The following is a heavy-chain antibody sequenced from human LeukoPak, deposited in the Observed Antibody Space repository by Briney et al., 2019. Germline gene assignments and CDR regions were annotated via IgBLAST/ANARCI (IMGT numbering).Heavy chain of an antibody. V-gene: IGHV3-74*01. CDR2: INSDGGGA. J-gene: IGHJ5*02. CDR1: GITFGNNW. Sequence: PGGSLRLSCAASGITFGNNWMHWVRQAPGKGLVWISRINSDGGGAIYADSVKGRFTVSRDNAKNTLYLQMNSVRAEDTAVYYCARDAPHNWFDTWGQGTLVTVSS. CDR3: ARDAPHNWFDT.